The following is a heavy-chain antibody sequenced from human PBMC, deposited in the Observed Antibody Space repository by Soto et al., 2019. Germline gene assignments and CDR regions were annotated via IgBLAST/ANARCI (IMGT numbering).Heavy chain of an antibody. V-gene: IGHV1-69*01. CDR1: GGTFSSYA. CDR2: IIPIFGTA. J-gene: IGHJ5*02. Sequence: QVQLVQSGAEVKKPGSSVKVSCKASGGTFSSYAISWVRQAPGQGLEWMGGIIPIFGTANYAQKFQGRVTITADESTSTAYMELSSLRSEDTAVYYCAXXTPIPPTPSLSNWFDPWGQGTLVTVSS. CDR3: AXXTPIPPTPSLSNWFDP.